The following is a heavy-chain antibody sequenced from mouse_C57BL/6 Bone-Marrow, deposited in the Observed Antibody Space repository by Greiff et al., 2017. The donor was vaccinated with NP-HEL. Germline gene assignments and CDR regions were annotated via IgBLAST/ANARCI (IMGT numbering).Heavy chain of an antibody. CDR2: IIPSTGGT. CDR3: ARSIYYDYPWFAY. D-gene: IGHD2-4*01. CDR1: GYSFTGYY. J-gene: IGHJ3*01. Sequence: VQLQQSGPELVKPGASVKISCKASGYSFTGYYMNWVKQSPEKSLEWIGEIIPSTGGTTYNQKFKAKATLTVDKSSSTAYMQLKSLTSEDSAVYYCARSIYYDYPWFAYWGQGTLVTVSA. V-gene: IGHV1-42*01.